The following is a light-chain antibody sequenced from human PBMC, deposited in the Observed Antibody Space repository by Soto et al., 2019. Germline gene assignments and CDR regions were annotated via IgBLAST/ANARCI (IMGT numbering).Light chain of an antibody. CDR1: QSVSRD. CDR2: DAS. CDR3: QQRSRWPLT. J-gene: IGKJ4*01. V-gene: IGKV3-11*01. Sequence: EIVLTQSPATLPLSPGERATLSCRASQSVSRDLAWYQHKPGQAPRLLIYDASNRATGVPGRFSGSGSGTDFTLTISSLEPEDFAVYYCQQRSRWPLTFGGGTKVEI.